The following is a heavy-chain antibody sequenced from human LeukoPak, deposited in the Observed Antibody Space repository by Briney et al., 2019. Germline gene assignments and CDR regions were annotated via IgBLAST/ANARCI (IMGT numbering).Heavy chain of an antibody. Sequence: PGGSLRLSCAASGFTFSSYAMTWVRQAPGKGLEWVSGLSGSGNTVYYANSVKGRFTISRDNSKNTLSLQMNSLRGEDTALYYCAKFSAPSGGNSGWPWAIDNWGQGTLVTVSS. J-gene: IGHJ4*02. CDR2: LSGSGNTV. CDR1: GFTFSSYA. V-gene: IGHV3-23*01. D-gene: IGHD6-25*01. CDR3: AKFSAPSGGNSGWPWAIDN.